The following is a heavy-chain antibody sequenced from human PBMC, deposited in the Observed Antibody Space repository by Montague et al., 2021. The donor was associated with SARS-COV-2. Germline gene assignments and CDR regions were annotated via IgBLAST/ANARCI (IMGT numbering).Heavy chain of an antibody. CDR3: ARSGQQLVHPLATLYYYGRDV. CDR1: GFTFSSYW. J-gene: IGHJ6*02. CDR2: INSDGSST. D-gene: IGHD6-13*01. V-gene: IGHV3-74*01. Sequence: SLRLSCAASGFTFSSYWMHWVRQAPGKGLVWVSRINSDGSSTSYADSVKGRFTISRDNAKNTLYLQMNSLRAEDTAVYYCARSGQQLVHPLATLYYYGRDVGGQGTTGTVSS.